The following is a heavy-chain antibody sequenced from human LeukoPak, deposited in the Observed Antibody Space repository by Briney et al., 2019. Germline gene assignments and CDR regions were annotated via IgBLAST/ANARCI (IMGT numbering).Heavy chain of an antibody. Sequence: PSETLSLTCTVSGGSISSYYWNWIRQPPGKGLEWIGYISYSGSTNYNPSLKSRVTISVDTSKNQFSLRLSSVTAADTAVYYCAREGAVGVITLDDAFDIWGQGTMVTVSS. CDR1: GGSISSYY. D-gene: IGHD3-16*02. V-gene: IGHV4-59*01. CDR3: AREGAVGVITLDDAFDI. CDR2: ISYSGST. J-gene: IGHJ3*02.